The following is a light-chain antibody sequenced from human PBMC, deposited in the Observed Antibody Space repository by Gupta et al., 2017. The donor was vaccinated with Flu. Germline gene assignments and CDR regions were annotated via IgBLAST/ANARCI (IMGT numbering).Light chain of an antibody. V-gene: IGKV3-11*01. CDR3: QQRSNWPLT. CDR2: DAS. Sequence: PATLSLSPGERATLSCRASQSVSSYLAWYQQKPGQAPRLLIYDASNRATGIPARFSGSGSGTDFTLTISSLEPEDFAVYYCQQRSNWPLTLGGGTKVEIK. J-gene: IGKJ4*01. CDR1: QSVSSY.